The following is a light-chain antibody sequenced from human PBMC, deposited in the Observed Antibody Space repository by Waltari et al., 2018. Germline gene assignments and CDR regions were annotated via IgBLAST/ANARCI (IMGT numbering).Light chain of an antibody. Sequence: IVLTQSPLSLPVTPGEPAPTSCRSSQSLLHINGYDYFNWYLQQPGQSPQLLIYLGSNRASGVPDRFSGSGSGTDFTLKISRVEPEDVGVYFCMQALETPLTFGGGTRVEIK. CDR2: LGS. V-gene: IGKV2-28*01. J-gene: IGKJ4*01. CDR3: MQALETPLT. CDR1: QSLLHINGYDY.